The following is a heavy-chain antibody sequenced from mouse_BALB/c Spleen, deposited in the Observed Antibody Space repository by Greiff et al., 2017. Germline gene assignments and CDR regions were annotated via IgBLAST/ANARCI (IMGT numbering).Heavy chain of an antibody. V-gene: IGHV5-17*02. CDR3: AREDYGKYFDY. CDR2: ISSGSSTI. Sequence: EVQLVESGGGLVQPGGSRKLSCAASGFTFSSFGMHWVRQAPEKGLEWVAYISSGSSTIYYADTVKGRFTISRDNPKNTLFLQMTSLRSEDTAMYYCAREDYGKYFDYWGQGTTLTVSS. J-gene: IGHJ2*01. CDR1: GFTFSSFG. D-gene: IGHD2-1*01.